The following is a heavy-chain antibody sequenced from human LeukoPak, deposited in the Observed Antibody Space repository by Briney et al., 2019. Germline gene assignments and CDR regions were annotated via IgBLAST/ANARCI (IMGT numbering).Heavy chain of an antibody. Sequence: SETLSLTCTVSGGSISSSSYYWGWIRQPPGKGLEWIGSIYYSGSTYYNPSLKSRVTISVDTSKNQFSLKLSSVTAADTAVYYCARPPDPYDFWSGYIPYYYMDVWGKGTTVTVSS. CDR2: IYYSGST. V-gene: IGHV4-39*01. CDR1: GGSISSSSYY. D-gene: IGHD3-3*01. CDR3: ARPPDPYDFWSGYIPYYYMDV. J-gene: IGHJ6*03.